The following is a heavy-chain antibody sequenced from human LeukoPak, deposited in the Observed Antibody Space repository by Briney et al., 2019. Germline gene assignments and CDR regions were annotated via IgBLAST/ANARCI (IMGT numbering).Heavy chain of an antibody. Sequence: GGSLRLSCVASGFTFSSYGMSWVRQAPGKGLEWGSAISGNAADTFYADSVRGRFTISRDNSKNTLYLQMNSLRAEDTAVYYCAKSESGSYYAGVECWGQGTLVTVSS. V-gene: IGHV3-23*01. CDR3: AKSESGSYYAGVEC. D-gene: IGHD1-26*01. CDR1: GFTFSSYG. J-gene: IGHJ4*02. CDR2: ISGNAADT.